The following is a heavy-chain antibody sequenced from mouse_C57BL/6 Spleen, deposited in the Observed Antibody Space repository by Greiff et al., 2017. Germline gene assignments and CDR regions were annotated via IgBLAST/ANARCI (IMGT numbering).Heavy chain of an antibody. CDR1: GYTFTSYW. D-gene: IGHD1-1*01. V-gene: IGHV1-55*01. CDR3: ARSTYGTGYFDV. CDR2: IYPGSGST. Sequence: QVQLQQPGAELVKPGASVKMSCKASGYTFTSYWITWVKQRPGQGLEWIGDIYPGSGSTNYNEKFKSKATLTVDTSSSTAYMQLSSLTSEDSAVYYCARSTYGTGYFDVWGTGTTVTVSS. J-gene: IGHJ1*03.